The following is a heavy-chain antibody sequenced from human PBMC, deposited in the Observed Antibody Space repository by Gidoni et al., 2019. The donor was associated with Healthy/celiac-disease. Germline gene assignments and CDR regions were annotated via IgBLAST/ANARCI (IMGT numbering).Heavy chain of an antibody. CDR2: ISWNSGSI. CDR1: GFTFDDYA. CDR3: AKDEGGYYYGMDV. D-gene: IGHD3-16*01. Sequence: EVQLVESGGGLVQPGRSLRLSCAPSGFTFDDYAMHWVRQAPGKGLEWVSGISWNSGSIGYADSVKGRFTISRDNAKNSLYLQMNSLRAEDTALYYCAKDEGGYYYGMDVWGQGTTVTVSS. J-gene: IGHJ6*02. V-gene: IGHV3-9*01.